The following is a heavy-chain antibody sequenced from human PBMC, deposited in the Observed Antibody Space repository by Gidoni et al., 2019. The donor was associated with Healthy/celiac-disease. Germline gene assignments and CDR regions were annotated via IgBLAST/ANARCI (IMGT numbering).Heavy chain of an antibody. Sequence: VQLVQSGADVTQPGESLKISCKGSGSSFTSYWSGWLRQMPGKGLEWMGIIYPGDSDTRYSPSFQGQVTISADKSISTAYLQWSSLKASDTAMYYCARQDGYNADYYYYGMDVWGQGTTVTVSS. V-gene: IGHV5-51*01. J-gene: IGHJ6*02. D-gene: IGHD5-12*01. CDR2: IYPGDSDT. CDR3: ARQDGYNADYYYYGMDV. CDR1: GSSFTSYW.